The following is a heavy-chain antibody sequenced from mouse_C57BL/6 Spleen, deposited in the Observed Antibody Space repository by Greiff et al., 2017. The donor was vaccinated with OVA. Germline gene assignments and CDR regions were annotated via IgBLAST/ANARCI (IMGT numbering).Heavy chain of an antibody. CDR2: INPGSGGT. CDR3: ARATTVRAIDY. D-gene: IGHD1-1*01. CDR1: GYAFTNYL. J-gene: IGHJ4*01. Sequence: VQLQQSGAELVRPGTSVKVSCKASGYAFTNYLIEWVKKRPGQGLEWIGVINPGSGGTKYNEKFKGKATLTADKSSRTAYMQLSSLTSEASAVYFCARATTVRAIDYWGQGTSVTFSS. V-gene: IGHV1-54*01.